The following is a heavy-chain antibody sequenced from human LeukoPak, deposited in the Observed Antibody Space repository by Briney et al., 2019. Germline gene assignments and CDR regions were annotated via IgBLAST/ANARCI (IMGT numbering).Heavy chain of an antibody. CDR2: IHYTGST. Sequence: SETLSLTCTVSGGSLSSYYWSWIRQSPGKGLECIGYIHYTGSTNYNPSLKSRVTISVETSKNQFPLKLKSVTAADTAVYYCARGGYYGSGNDFRFDPWGQGTLVTVSS. V-gene: IGHV4-59*01. CDR1: GGSLSSYY. D-gene: IGHD3-10*01. J-gene: IGHJ5*02. CDR3: ARGGYYGSGNDFRFDP.